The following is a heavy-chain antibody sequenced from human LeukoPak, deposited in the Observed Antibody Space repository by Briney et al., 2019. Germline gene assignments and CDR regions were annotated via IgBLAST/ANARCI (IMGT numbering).Heavy chain of an antibody. J-gene: IGHJ3*02. CDR3: ASAKQIDAFDI. Sequence: PSETLSLTCTVSGGSISSYYWSWIRQPPGKGLEWIGYIYYSGSTNYNPSLKSRVTISVDTSKNQISLKLSSVTAADTAVYYCASAKQIDAFDIWGQGTMVTVSS. V-gene: IGHV4-59*01. CDR1: GGSISSYY. CDR2: IYYSGST.